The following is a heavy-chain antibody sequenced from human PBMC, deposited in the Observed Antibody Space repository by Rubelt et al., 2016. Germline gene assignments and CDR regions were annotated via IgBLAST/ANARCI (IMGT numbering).Heavy chain of an antibody. CDR1: GFTFSSYG. J-gene: IGHJ6*03. CDR2: IWYDGSNK. CDR3: ARDRPTMVRGVIRYYYYYMDV. V-gene: IGHV3-33*01. Sequence: GGGVVQPGRSLRLSCAASGFTFSSYGMHWVRQAPGKGLEWVTVIWYDGSNKYYADSVKGRFTISRDNSKNTLYLQMNSLRAEDTAVYYCARDRPTMVRGVIRYYYYYMDVWGKGTTVTVSS. D-gene: IGHD3-10*01.